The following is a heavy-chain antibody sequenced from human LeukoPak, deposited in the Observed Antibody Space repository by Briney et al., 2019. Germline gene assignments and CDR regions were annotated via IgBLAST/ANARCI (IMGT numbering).Heavy chain of an antibody. CDR3: AKGKDSSGTWDYFDY. J-gene: IGHJ4*02. D-gene: IGHD6-19*01. V-gene: IGHV3-23*01. Sequence: GGSLRLSCAASGLSFSSYGMTWVRQAPGKGLEWVSGISGSGGRTYYADSVKGRFTIFRDNSNNTLNLQMNSLRAEDTAVYHCAKGKDSSGTWDYFDYWGQGTLVTVSS. CDR2: ISGSGGRT. CDR1: GLSFSSYG.